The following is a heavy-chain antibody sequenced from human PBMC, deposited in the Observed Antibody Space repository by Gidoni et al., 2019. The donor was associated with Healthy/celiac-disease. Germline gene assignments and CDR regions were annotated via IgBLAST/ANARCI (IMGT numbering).Heavy chain of an antibody. J-gene: IGHJ4*02. CDR3: ARPHCSGGSCYSYYFDY. Sequence: QVQLVQSGAAVKKPGSSVKVSCKASGATFSSYAISWVRQAPGQGLEWMGGIIPNISTANYAKKFQGRVTITADESTSTAYMELSSLRSEDTAVYYCARPHCSGGSCYSYYFDYWGQGTLVTVSS. CDR2: IIPNISTA. V-gene: IGHV1-69*01. D-gene: IGHD2-15*01. CDR1: GATFSSYA.